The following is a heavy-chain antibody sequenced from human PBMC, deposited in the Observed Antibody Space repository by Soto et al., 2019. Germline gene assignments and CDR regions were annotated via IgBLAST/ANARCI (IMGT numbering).Heavy chain of an antibody. D-gene: IGHD5-18*01. V-gene: IGHV3-23*01. CDR1: GFSFSNFA. Sequence: PGGSLRLSCAASGFSFSNFAMKWVRQAPGKGLEWVSHISGSGDTTYYADSVKGRFTISRDNSKNTVYLQLNSLRADDTAVYYCAKDSLQGGNRGNYFDYWGKGNLVTVSS. CDR3: AKDSLQGGNRGNYFDY. J-gene: IGHJ4*02. CDR2: ISGSGDTT.